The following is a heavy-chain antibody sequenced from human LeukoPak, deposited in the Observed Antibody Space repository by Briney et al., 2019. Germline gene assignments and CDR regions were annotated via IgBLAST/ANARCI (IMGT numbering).Heavy chain of an antibody. CDR1: GFTFSSYA. CDR3: ARGFVVVPAAIEDYYYMDV. CDR2: INHSGST. J-gene: IGHJ6*03. D-gene: IGHD2-2*01. Sequence: SGGSLRLSCAASGFTFSSYAMSWVRQAPGKGLEWIGEINHSGSTNYNPSLKSRVTISVDTSKNQFSLKLSPVTAADTAVYYCARGFVVVPAAIEDYYYMDVWGKGTTVTVSS. V-gene: IGHV4-34*01.